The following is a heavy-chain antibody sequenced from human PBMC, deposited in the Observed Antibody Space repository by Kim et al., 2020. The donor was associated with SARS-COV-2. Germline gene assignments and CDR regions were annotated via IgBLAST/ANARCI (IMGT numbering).Heavy chain of an antibody. J-gene: IGHJ5*02. CDR1: GYTFTSYA. CDR2: INAGNGNT. D-gene: IGHD6-19*01. Sequence: ASVKVSCKASGYTFTSYAMHWVRQAPGQRLEWMGWINAGNGNTKYSQKFQGRVTITRDTSASTAYMELSSLRSEDTAVYYCARDRRAVAGTFRGWFDPWGQGTLVTVSS. V-gene: IGHV1-3*01. CDR3: ARDRRAVAGTFRGWFDP.